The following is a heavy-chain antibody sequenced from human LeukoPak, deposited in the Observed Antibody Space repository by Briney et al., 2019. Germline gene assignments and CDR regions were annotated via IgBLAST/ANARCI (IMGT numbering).Heavy chain of an antibody. CDR3: SKDSAKKYDDY. CDR2: ISGSGSST. V-gene: IGHV3-23*01. D-gene: IGHD2/OR15-2a*01. Sequence: GGSLRLSCAASGFTFSSYAMSWVRQAPGKGGEWVSGISGSGSSTNYADSVKGRFTISRDNSKNTLYLQRNSLRAEETAVYYSSKDSAKKYDDYWGQGTLVTVSS. J-gene: IGHJ4*02. CDR1: GFTFSSYA.